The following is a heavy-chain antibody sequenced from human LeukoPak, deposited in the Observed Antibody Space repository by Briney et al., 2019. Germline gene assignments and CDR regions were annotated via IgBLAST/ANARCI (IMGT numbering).Heavy chain of an antibody. V-gene: IGHV3-7*01. D-gene: IGHD6-13*01. CDR3: ARDPDSSSFDY. J-gene: IGHJ4*02. CDR2: IRYDGTVK. Sequence: GGSLRLSCTASGLNFRTSWMSWVRQSPGKGLEFLANIRYDGTVKNYMDSVKGRFTISRDNPKNSPYLQMDSLRADDTAVYYCARDPDSSSFDYWGQGVLVIVSS. CDR1: GLNFRTSW.